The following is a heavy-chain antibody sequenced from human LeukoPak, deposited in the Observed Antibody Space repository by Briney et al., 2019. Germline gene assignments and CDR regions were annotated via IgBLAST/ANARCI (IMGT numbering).Heavy chain of an antibody. CDR1: GFTFSSYS. CDR2: ISSSSSYI. J-gene: IGHJ4*02. D-gene: IGHD3-16*01. CDR3: ASGPTYDYVRVILY. Sequence: GGSLRLSCAASGFTFSSYSMNWVRQAPGKGLEWVSSISSSSSYIYYADSVKGRFTISRDNAKNSLYLQMDSLRPEDTAVYYCASGPTYDYVRVILYWGQGTLVTVSS. V-gene: IGHV3-21*04.